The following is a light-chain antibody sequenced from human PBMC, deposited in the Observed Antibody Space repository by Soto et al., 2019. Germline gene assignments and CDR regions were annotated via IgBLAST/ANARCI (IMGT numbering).Light chain of an antibody. J-gene: IGLJ2*01. Sequence: QSVLTQPPSVSAAPGQKVTISCSGSSSNIGNNYVSWYQQLPGTAPKLLIYDNNKRPSGIPDRFSGSKSGTSATLGITGLQTGDEADYYCGTWDSSLSGVVSGGGTKLTVL. CDR1: SSNIGNNY. CDR3: GTWDSSLSGVV. CDR2: DNN. V-gene: IGLV1-51*01.